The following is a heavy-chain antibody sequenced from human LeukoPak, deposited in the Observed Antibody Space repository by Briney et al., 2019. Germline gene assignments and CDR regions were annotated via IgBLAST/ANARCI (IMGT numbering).Heavy chain of an antibody. CDR3: ARDYYGP. D-gene: IGHD3-22*01. CDR1: GFTVSNNY. CDR2: IYSRGST. J-gene: IGHJ5*02. Sequence: GGSLRLSCAASGFTVSNNYMRWVRQAPGKGLEWVSSIYSRGSTSYVDSVKGRFAISRDNSKNTLFLQMNSLRVEDTAVYYCARDYYGPWGQGTLVTVSS. V-gene: IGHV3-66*03.